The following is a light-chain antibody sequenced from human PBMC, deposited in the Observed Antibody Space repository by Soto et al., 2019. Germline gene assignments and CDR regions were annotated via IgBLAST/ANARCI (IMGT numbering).Light chain of an antibody. V-gene: IGKV4-1*01. CDR2: WAS. J-gene: IGKJ1*01. CDR3: QQYSPTRCTWT. CDR1: QSAFDSSSNRNY. Sequence: DIVMTQSPDSLAVSRGERATINCTSSQSAFDSSSNRNYLGWYQQKPGQPPKLLIHWASIRESGIPDRFSGSGSGTDFTLTSSSLQAEDVAVYYCQQYSPTRCTWTFGQGTKVEI.